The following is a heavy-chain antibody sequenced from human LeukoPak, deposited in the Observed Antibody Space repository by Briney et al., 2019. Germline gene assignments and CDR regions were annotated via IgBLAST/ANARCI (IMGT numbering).Heavy chain of an antibody. CDR1: GGSISSYY. D-gene: IGHD4-17*01. J-gene: IGHJ6*02. V-gene: IGHV4-59*12. Sequence: SETLSLTCTVSGGSISSYYWSWIRQPPGKGLEWIGEIYHSGSTNYNPSLKSRVTISVDKSKNQLSLKLSSVTAADTAVYYCARDRPATVTTTYYYYYGMDVWGQGTTVTVSS. CDR3: ARDRPATVTTTYYYYYGMDV. CDR2: IYHSGST.